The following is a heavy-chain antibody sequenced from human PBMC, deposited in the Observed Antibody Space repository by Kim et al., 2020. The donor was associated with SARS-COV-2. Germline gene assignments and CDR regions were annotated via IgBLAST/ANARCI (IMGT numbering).Heavy chain of an antibody. Sequence: AQKFQGRVTNTADESTSTAYMELSSLRSEDTAVYYCARGSGGYFDWLFDYWGQGTLVTVSS. V-gene: IGHV1-69*01. J-gene: IGHJ4*02. CDR3: ARGSGGYFDWLFDY. D-gene: IGHD3-9*01.